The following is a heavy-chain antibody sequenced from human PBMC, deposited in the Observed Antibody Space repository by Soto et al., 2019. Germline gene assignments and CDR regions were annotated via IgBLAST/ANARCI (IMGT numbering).Heavy chain of an antibody. CDR1: GCSISGSGYY. J-gene: IGHJ6*02. Sequence: SETLSLTCTVSGCSISGSGYYGGWIRQPPGKGLEWIGSVYYNGNTYYDPSLKSRVTISVDTSRNQFSLKLSSVTAADTAVYNCARECTVATIGGGMDVWGQGTTVTVSS. V-gene: IGHV4-39*02. CDR3: ARECTVATIGGGMDV. D-gene: IGHD5-12*01. CDR2: VYYNGNT.